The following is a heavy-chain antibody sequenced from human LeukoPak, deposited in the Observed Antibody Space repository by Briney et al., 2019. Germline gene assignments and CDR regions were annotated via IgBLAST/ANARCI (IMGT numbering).Heavy chain of an antibody. D-gene: IGHD3-22*01. CDR2: IYYSGST. CDR3: ASVDSSGSPFDP. Sequence: SETLSLTCTVSGYSISSGYYWGWIRQPPGKGLEWIGSIYYSGSTYYNPSLKSRVTISVDTSKNQFSLKLSSVTAADTAVYYCASVDSSGSPFDPWGQGTLVTVSS. J-gene: IGHJ5*02. CDR1: GYSISSGYY. V-gene: IGHV4-38-2*02.